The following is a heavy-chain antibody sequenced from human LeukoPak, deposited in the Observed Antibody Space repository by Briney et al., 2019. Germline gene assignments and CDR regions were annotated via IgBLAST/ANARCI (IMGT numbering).Heavy chain of an antibody. Sequence: GSLRLSCAASGFTFSSYAMHWVRQAPGKGLEWVAVISYDGSNKYYADSVKGRFTISRDNSKNALYLQMNSLRAEDTAVYYCARDQDTAMVGSSFDYWGQGTLVTVSS. D-gene: IGHD5-18*01. CDR1: GFTFSSYA. J-gene: IGHJ4*02. CDR3: ARDQDTAMVGSSFDY. CDR2: ISYDGSNK. V-gene: IGHV3-30-3*01.